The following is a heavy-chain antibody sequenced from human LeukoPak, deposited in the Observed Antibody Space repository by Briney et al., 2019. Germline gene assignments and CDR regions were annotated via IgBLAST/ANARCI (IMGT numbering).Heavy chain of an antibody. CDR2: ISSSSSYI. J-gene: IGHJ6*01. CDR1: GFTFSSYS. Sequence: PGGSLRLSCAASGFTFSSYSMNWVRQAPGKGLEWVSSISSSSSYIYYADSVKGRFTISRDNAKNSLYLQMNSLRVEDTAVYYCARVNFPLVDYFYYYPMDVWGQGTTVTVSS. V-gene: IGHV3-21*01. CDR3: ARVNFPLVDYFYYYPMDV. D-gene: IGHD2-15*01.